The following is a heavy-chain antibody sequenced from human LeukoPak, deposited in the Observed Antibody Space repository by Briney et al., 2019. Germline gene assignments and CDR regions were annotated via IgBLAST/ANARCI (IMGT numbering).Heavy chain of an antibody. Sequence: SETLSLTCAVYGGSFSGYYWSWIRQPPGKGLEWIGEINHSGSTNYNPSLKSRVTISVDTSKNQFSLKLSSVTAADTAVYYCARGLVYYYYYMDVWGKGTTVTVSS. CDR3: ARGLVYYYYYMDV. J-gene: IGHJ6*03. CDR1: GGSFSGYY. CDR2: INHSGST. V-gene: IGHV4-34*01.